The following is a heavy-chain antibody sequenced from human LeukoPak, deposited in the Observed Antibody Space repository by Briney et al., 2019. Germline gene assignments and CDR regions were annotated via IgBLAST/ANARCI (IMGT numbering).Heavy chain of an antibody. V-gene: IGHV3-7*01. CDR1: GFTFSNYW. Sequence: PGGSLRLSCAASGFTFSNYWVSWVRQAPGKGLEWVANIKEDGSEKYYVDSVKGRFTISRDDAKNSQYLQMNSLRADDTAVYYCASHPPKYDYGDYVDYWGQGTLVTVSS. CDR3: ASHPPKYDYGDYVDY. D-gene: IGHD4-17*01. J-gene: IGHJ4*02. CDR2: IKEDGSEK.